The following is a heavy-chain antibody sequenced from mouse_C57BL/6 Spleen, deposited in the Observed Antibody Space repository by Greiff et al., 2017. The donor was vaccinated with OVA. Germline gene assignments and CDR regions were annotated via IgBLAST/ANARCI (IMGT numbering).Heavy chain of an antibody. D-gene: IGHD2-3*01. CDR2: ISYSGST. J-gene: IGHJ4*01. V-gene: IGHV3-1*01. Sequence: EVKVEESGPGMVKPSQSLSLTCTVTGYSITSGYDWHWIRHFPGNKLEWMGYISYSGSTNYNPSLKSRISITHDTSKNHFFLKLNSVTTEDTATYYCARGGDGYYDAMDYWGQGTSVTVSS. CDR3: ARGGDGYYDAMDY. CDR1: GYSITSGYD.